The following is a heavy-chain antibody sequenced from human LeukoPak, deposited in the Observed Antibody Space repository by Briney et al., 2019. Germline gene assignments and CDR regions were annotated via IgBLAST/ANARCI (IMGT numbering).Heavy chain of an antibody. V-gene: IGHV3-30*03. J-gene: IGHJ4*02. CDR3: ARDHVVVPAAMAGGGWRSYYFDY. CDR2: ISYDGSNQ. D-gene: IGHD2-2*01. Sequence: GGSLRLSCAASGFTFSSYGMHWVHQAPGKGLEWVAVISYDGSNQYYADSVKGRLTISRDNSKNTLYLQMNSLRAEDTAVYYCARDHVVVPAAMAGGGWRSYYFDYWGQGTLVTVSS. CDR1: GFTFSSYG.